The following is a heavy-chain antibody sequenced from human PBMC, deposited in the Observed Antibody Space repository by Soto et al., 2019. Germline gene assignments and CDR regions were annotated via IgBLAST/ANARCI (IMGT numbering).Heavy chain of an antibody. V-gene: IGHV3-33*01. J-gene: IGHJ4*02. D-gene: IGHD4-17*01. Sequence: QVQLVESGGGVVQPGRSLRLSCPASGFTFSSYGMHWVRQAPGKGLEWVAVIWYDGSNKYYADSVKGRFTISRDNSKNTLYLQMNSLRAEDTAVYYCARGDADYGGLDYWGQGTLVTVSS. CDR2: IWYDGSNK. CDR1: GFTFSSYG. CDR3: ARGDADYGGLDY.